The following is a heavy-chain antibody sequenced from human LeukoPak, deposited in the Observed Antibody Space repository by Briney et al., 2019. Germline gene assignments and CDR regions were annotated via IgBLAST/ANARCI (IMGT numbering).Heavy chain of an antibody. Sequence: PGGSLRLSXAASGFTVSSNYMSWVRQAPGKRLEWVSIIYSGGTTYYTDSVKGRFTISRDNSNNMLYLQMNSLRAEDTAVYYCARGYCSGGSCYSKDYYMDVWGKGTTVTVSS. V-gene: IGHV3-53*01. D-gene: IGHD2-15*01. CDR1: GFTVSSNY. J-gene: IGHJ6*03. CDR2: IYSGGTT. CDR3: ARGYCSGGSCYSKDYYMDV.